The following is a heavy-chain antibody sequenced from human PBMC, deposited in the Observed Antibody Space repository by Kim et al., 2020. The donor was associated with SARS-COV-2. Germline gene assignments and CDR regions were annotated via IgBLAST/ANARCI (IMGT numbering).Heavy chain of an antibody. CDR3: AKGSLWGGDY. CDR1: GFTFSDFS. V-gene: IGHV3-11*01. D-gene: IGHD3-10*01. J-gene: IGHJ4*02. CDR2: ISGSGSAI. Sequence: GGPLRLSCAASGFTFSDFSMSWIRQAPGKGLEWLSYISGSGSAIYYADSVKGRFTISRDNAKNSLYLQMDSLRVEDTAVYYCAKGSLWGGDYWGQGTLGT.